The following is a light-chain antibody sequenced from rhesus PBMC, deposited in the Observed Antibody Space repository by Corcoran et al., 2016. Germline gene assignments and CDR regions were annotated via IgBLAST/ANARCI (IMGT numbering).Light chain of an antibody. CDR2: KAS. J-gene: IGKJ2*01. CDR3: QHGYATPYS. Sequence: DIQMTQSPSSLSASVGDTVTITCRASQAISNNVAWYQQKPGKVPKLLIYKASTLQSGVPSRFSGSGSGTDFTLTISSLQPEDFATYYCQHGYATPYSFGLGTKVEI. V-gene: IGKV1-25*01. CDR1: QAISNN.